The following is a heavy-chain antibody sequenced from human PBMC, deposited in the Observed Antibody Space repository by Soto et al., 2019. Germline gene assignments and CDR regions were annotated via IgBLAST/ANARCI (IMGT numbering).Heavy chain of an antibody. D-gene: IGHD1-1*01. CDR2: IYYTGNT. CDR3: ASGHDAYKVRY. V-gene: IGHV4-31*03. Sequence: QVQLQESGPGLVKPSQTLSLTCTVSGGSISSGGTGSYWTWIRQLPGKGLEWIGYIYYTGNTYYHPSLKSRPTISIDTSELKFSLKLTSVTAADTAVYFCASGHDAYKVRYWGQGTLVTVSS. CDR1: GGSISSGGTGSY. J-gene: IGHJ4*02.